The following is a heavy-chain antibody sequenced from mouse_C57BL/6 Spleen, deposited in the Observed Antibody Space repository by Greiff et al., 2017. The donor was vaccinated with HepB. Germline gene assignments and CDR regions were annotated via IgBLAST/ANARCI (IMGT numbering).Heavy chain of an antibody. D-gene: IGHD1-1*01. V-gene: IGHV1-82*01. J-gene: IGHJ4*01. CDR1: GYAFSSSW. CDR2: IYPGDGDT. CDR3: ARFYYYGSIYVYYYAMDY. Sequence: QVQLQQSGPELVKPGASVKISCKASGYAFSSSWMNWVKQRPGKGLEWIGRIYPGDGDTNYNGKFKGKATLTADKSSSTAYMQLSSLTYEDSAVYFCARFYYYGSIYVYYYAMDYRGQGTSVTVSS.